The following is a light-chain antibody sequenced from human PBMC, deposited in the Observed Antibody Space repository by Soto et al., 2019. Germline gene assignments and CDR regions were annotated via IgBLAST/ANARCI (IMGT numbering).Light chain of an antibody. CDR3: QQRSNWPPTWT. V-gene: IGKV3-11*01. Sequence: EIVLTQSPATLSLSPGERATLSCRVSQSVGSYLAWYQQKPGQAPRLLIYDASNRATGIPARFSGSGSGTDFTLTISSLEPEDFAVYYCQQRSNWPPTWTFGQGTKVEIK. J-gene: IGKJ1*01. CDR1: QSVGSY. CDR2: DAS.